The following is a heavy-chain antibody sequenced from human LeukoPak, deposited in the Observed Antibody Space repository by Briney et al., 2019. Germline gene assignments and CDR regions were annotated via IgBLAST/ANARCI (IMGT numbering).Heavy chain of an antibody. CDR2: ISAYNGNT. V-gene: IGHV1-18*01. CDR3: ATDASSFWSGYNIGMGAFDI. CDR1: GYTFTSYG. D-gene: IGHD3-3*01. J-gene: IGHJ3*02. Sequence: ASVKVSCKASGYTFTSYGISWVRQAPGQGLEWMGWISAYNGNTNYAQKLQGRVTVTTDTSTSTAYMELRSLRSEDTAVYYCATDASSFWSGYNIGMGAFDIWGQGTMVTVSS.